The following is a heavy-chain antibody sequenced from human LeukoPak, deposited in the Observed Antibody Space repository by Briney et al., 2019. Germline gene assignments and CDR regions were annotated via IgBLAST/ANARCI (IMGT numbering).Heavy chain of an antibody. V-gene: IGHV3-30-3*01. J-gene: IGHJ6*02. CDR2: ISYDGSNK. CDR1: GFTFSSYA. Sequence: GGSLRLSCAASGFTFSSYAMHWVRQAPGKGLEWVAVISYDGSNKYYADSVKGRFTISRDNSKNTLYLQMNSLRAEDTAVYYCARERDDYGMDVWGQGTTVTVSS. CDR3: ARERDDYGMDV.